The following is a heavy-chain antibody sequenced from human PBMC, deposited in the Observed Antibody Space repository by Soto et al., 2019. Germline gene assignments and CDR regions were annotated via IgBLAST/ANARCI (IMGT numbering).Heavy chain of an antibody. Sequence: SETLSLTCTVSGGSISSSSYYWGWIRQPPGKGLEWIGSIYYSGSTYYNPSLKSRVTISVDTSKNQFSLKLSSVTAADTAVYYCARQFAYYDYIWGSYSPYYYFAYWGQGTLVTVSS. CDR3: ARQFAYYDYIWGSYSPYYYFAY. CDR1: GGSISSSSYY. CDR2: IYYSGST. V-gene: IGHV4-39*01. J-gene: IGHJ4*02. D-gene: IGHD3-16*01.